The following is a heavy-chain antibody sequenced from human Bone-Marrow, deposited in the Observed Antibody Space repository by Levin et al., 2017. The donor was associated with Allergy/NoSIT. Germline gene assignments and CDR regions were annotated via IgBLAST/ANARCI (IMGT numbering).Heavy chain of an antibody. CDR2: IYSFGST. CDR1: GFTISNNY. D-gene: IGHD3-10*01. V-gene: IGHV3-66*04. Sequence: GGSLRLSCVVSGFTISNNYMSWVRQASGKGLEWVAVIYSFGSTNYADSVKGRFTISRANSENPLYLQMNSLRAEDTAIYYCARLDFNYGSYYWGQGTLVTVSS. CDR3: ARLDFNYGSYY. J-gene: IGHJ4*02.